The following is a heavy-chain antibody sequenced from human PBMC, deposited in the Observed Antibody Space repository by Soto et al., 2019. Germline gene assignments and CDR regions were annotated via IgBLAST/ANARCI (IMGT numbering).Heavy chain of an antibody. CDR3: ARVIGRSVLYVRDSRAFDI. Sequence: QVQLVQSGAEVKKPGASVKVSCKASGYTFTSYGISWVRQAPGQGLEWMGWISAYNGNTNCVQKLQGRVTMTTDTTTRTAYMELRSLISDDTFVYYSARVIGRSVLYVRDSRAFDIWGQGNMV. CDR2: ISAYNGNT. J-gene: IGHJ3*02. CDR1: GYTFTSYG. V-gene: IGHV1-18*01. D-gene: IGHD2-8*01.